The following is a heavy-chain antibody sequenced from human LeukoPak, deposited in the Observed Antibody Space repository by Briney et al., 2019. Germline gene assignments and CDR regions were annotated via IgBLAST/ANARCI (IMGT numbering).Heavy chain of an antibody. Sequence: ASVTVSFKASGYTFTGYYMHWVRQAPGQGRAGMGWINHKSGGTNYAQKFQGRVTMTRDTSISTAYMELSRLRSDDTAVYYCARDARARVVVPAALGYWGQGTLVTVSS. J-gene: IGHJ4*02. V-gene: IGHV1-2*02. CDR3: ARDARARVVVPAALGY. D-gene: IGHD2-2*01. CDR2: INHKSGGT. CDR1: GYTFTGYY.